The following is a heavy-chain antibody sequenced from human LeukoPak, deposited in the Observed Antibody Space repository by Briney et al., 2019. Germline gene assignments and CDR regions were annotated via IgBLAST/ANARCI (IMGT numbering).Heavy chain of an antibody. D-gene: IGHD5-24*01. CDR1: GGSFSSYY. Sequence: NPSETLSLTCAVYGGSFSSYYWTWIRQPPGKGLEWIGEINDSGSINYNPTLKSRVTISVDTSKNQFSLKLTSVTAADTAVYYCARGRRWWGQGTLVTVSS. V-gene: IGHV4-34*01. CDR3: ARGRRW. J-gene: IGHJ4*02. CDR2: INDSGSI.